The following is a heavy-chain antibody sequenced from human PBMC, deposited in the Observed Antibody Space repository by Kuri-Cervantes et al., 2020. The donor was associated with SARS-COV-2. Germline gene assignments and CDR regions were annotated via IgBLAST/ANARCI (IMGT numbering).Heavy chain of an antibody. CDR3: AKVLRAWYFDL. J-gene: IGHJ2*01. V-gene: IGHV3-23*01. Sequence: GGSLRLSCAAPGFTFSNYAMSWVRQAPGKGLEWVSTISDAGGSTYHTDSVKGRFTISRDNSKNTLYLQMNSLRAEDTAVYYCAKVLRAWYFDLWGRGTLVTVSS. CDR2: ISDAGGST. CDR1: GFTFSNYA. D-gene: IGHD3-9*01.